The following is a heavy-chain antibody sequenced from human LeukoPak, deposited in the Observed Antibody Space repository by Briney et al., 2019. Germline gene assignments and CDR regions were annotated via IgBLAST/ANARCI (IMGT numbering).Heavy chain of an antibody. V-gene: IGHV3-48*03. J-gene: IGHJ4*02. CDR1: GFTFSSYE. D-gene: IGHD5-18*01. Sequence: GGSLRLSCAASGFTFSSYEMNWVRQAPGKGLEWVSYISSSGSTIYYADSVKGRFTISRDNAKNSLYLQMNSLRAEDTAVYCCARDEYSYGYDYFDYWGQGTLVTVSS. CDR3: ARDEYSYGYDYFDY. CDR2: ISSSGSTI.